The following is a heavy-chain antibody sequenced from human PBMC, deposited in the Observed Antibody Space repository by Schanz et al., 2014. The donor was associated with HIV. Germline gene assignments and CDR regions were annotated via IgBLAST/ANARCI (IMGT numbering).Heavy chain of an antibody. Sequence: EVQLLESGGGLAQPGGSLRLSCAASGFTFGSYAMGWVRQAPGKGLEWVSTISSSGGSTSYADSVKGRFTISRDNSKNTLYLQMNSLRAEDTAVYYCAKGQRGMVRGDNDCWGQGSSVIVSS. CDR1: GFTFGSYA. J-gene: IGHJ4*02. CDR2: ISSSGGST. D-gene: IGHD3-10*01. CDR3: AKGQRGMVRGDNDC. V-gene: IGHV3-23*01.